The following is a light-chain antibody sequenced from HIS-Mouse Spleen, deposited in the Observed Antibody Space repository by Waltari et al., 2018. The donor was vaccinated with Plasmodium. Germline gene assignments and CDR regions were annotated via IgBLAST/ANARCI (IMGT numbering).Light chain of an antibody. CDR1: ALPNNY. Sequence: SYELTQPPSVSVSPGQTARNTCSGDALPNNYAYWYQQKSGQAPVLVIYEDSKRPSGIPERFSGSSSGTMATLTISGAQVEDEADYYCYSTDSSGNHRVFGGGTKLTVL. J-gene: IGLJ3*02. CDR2: EDS. V-gene: IGLV3-10*01. CDR3: YSTDSSGNHRV.